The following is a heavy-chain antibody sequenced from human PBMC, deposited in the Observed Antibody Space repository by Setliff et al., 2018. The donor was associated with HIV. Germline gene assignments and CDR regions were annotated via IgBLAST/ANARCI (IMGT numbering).Heavy chain of an antibody. J-gene: IGHJ4*02. Sequence: GGSLRLSCAASGFTFSNYAMSWVRQAPGKGLEWVSGISGSGAYAFYGDSVKGRFVISRDNSKNTLYVQMNSLRAEDTAVYYCARDSGYDILDYWGQGTLVTVSS. D-gene: IGHD5-12*01. CDR3: ARDSGYDILDY. CDR2: ISGSGAYA. V-gene: IGHV3-23*01. CDR1: GFTFSNYA.